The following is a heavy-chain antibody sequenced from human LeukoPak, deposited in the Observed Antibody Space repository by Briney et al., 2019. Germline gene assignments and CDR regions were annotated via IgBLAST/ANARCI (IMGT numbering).Heavy chain of an antibody. CDR1: GGTFSSYA. V-gene: IGHV1-69*13. CDR3: ASLGLLVTMIYVDYWYFDL. CDR2: IIPIFGTA. D-gene: IGHD3-22*01. J-gene: IGHJ2*01. Sequence: GASVKVSCKASGGTFSSYAISWVRQAPGQGLEWMGGIIPIFGTANYAQKFQGRVTITADESTSTAYMELSSLRSEDTAVYYCASLGLLVTMIYVDYWYFDLWGRGTLVTVSS.